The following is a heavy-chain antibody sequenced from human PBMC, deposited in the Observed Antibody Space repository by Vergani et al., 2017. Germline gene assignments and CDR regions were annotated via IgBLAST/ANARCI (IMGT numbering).Heavy chain of an antibody. CDR3: ARGSSYYDFWSGYYRSNYFGY. CDR1: GFTFSSYS. D-gene: IGHD3-3*01. Sequence: EVQLVESGGGLVKPGGSLRLSCAASGFTFSSYSMNWVRQAPGKGLEWVSSISSSSSYIYYADSVKGRFTISRDNAKNSLYLQMNSLRAEDTAVYYCARGSSYYDFWSGYYRSNYFGYWGQGTLVTVSS. J-gene: IGHJ4*02. V-gene: IGHV3-21*01. CDR2: ISSSSSYI.